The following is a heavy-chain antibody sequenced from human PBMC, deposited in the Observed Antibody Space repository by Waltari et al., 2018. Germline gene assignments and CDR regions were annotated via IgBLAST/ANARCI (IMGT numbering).Heavy chain of an antibody. CDR3: ANMVRGWGYFDY. V-gene: IGHV3-53*02. CDR1: GFTVSSNY. J-gene: IGHJ4*02. Sequence: EVQLVETGGGLIQPGGSLRLSCAASGFTVSSNYMRWVRQAPGKGLEWVSVIYSGGSTYYADSVKGRFTISRDNSKNTLYLQMNSLRAEDTAVYYCANMVRGWGYFDYWGQGTLVTVSS. D-gene: IGHD3-10*01. CDR2: IYSGGST.